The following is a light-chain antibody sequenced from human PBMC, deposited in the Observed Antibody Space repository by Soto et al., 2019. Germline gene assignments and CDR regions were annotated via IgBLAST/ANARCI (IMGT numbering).Light chain of an antibody. J-gene: IGKJ1*01. CDR3: QQYGRTSWT. V-gene: IGKV3-20*01. CDR1: QSVSTNF. CDR2: GAS. Sequence: EIVLTQSPGTLSLSPGEGATLSCRASQSVSTNFFAWYQQKPVQAPRLLIYGASTRATGIPDRFSGSGSGTDLTLTIRRLEPEDFAVYYCQQYGRTSWTFGQGTKVEIK.